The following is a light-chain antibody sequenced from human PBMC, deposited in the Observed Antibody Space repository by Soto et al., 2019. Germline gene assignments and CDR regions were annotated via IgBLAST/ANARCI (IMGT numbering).Light chain of an antibody. V-gene: IGLV3-21*02. CDR3: QVWNITTDHYV. J-gene: IGLJ1*01. CDR2: DDN. Sequence: SYDLTQPPSVSVAPGQTARSTCGGNNIGSTSVHWYQKRPGQAPVLVVYDDNDRPSGIPERFSAANSENTATLTITRVEAGDEADYYCQVWNITTDHYVFGTGTKVT. CDR1: NIGSTS.